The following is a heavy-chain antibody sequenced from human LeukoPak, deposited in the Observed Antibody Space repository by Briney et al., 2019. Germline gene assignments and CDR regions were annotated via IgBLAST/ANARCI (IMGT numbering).Heavy chain of an antibody. V-gene: IGHV6-1*01. D-gene: IGHD3-22*01. CDR1: GDSVSSNSAA. J-gene: IGHJ4*02. CDR2: TYYRSKWYN. Sequence: SQTLSLTCAISGDSVSSNSAAWNWIRQSPSRGLEWLGRTYYRSKWYNDYAVSVKSRITINPDTSKNQFSLQLNSVTPKDTAVYYCARVSYYYESSGYYYYFDCWGQGTLVTVSS. CDR3: ARVSYYYESSGYYYYFDC.